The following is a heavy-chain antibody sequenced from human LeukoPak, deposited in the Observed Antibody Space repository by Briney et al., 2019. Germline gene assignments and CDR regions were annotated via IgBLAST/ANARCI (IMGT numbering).Heavy chain of an antibody. CDR3: ARDDCSSTSCRFDP. D-gene: IGHD2-2*01. V-gene: IGHV1-18*01. CDR2: ISAYNGNT. J-gene: IGHJ5*02. CDR1: GYTLTSYG. Sequence: ASVTVSCKASGYTLTSYGISWVRQAPGQGLEWMGWISAYNGNTNYAQKLQGRVTMTTDTSTSTAYMELRSLRSDDTAVYYCARDDCSSTSCRFDPWGQGTLVTVSS.